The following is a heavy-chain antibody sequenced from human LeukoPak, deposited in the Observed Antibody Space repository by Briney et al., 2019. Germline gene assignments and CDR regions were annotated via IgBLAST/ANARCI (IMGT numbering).Heavy chain of an antibody. CDR1: GFTFTTYA. J-gene: IGHJ3*02. CDR3: AKDRGTYCGGDCYSDI. D-gene: IGHD2-21*02. CDR2: ISGTGGSA. Sequence: GGSLRLSCAASGFTFTTYAMSWVRQAPGKGLEWVSTISGTGGSAYYADSVKGRFTISRGNSKNTLYLQMNSLRAEDTAVYYCAKDRGTYCGGDCYSDIWGQGTMVTVSS. V-gene: IGHV3-23*01.